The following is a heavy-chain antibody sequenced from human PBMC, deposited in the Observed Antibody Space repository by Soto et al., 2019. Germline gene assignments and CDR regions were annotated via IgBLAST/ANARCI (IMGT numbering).Heavy chain of an antibody. D-gene: IGHD5-12*01. V-gene: IGHV1-2*04. CDR2: INPNSGGT. J-gene: IGHJ3*02. Sequence: GASVKVSCKASGYTFTGYYMHWVRQAPGQRLEWMGWINPNSGGTNYAQKFQGWVTMTRDTSISTAYMELSRLRSDDTAVYYCARDQGLGGYSGYDLSEPANDAFDIWGQGTMVTVSS. CDR3: ARDQGLGGYSGYDLSEPANDAFDI. CDR1: GYTFTGYY.